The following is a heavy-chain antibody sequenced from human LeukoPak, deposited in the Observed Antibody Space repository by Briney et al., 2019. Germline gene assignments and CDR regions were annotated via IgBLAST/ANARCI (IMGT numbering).Heavy chain of an antibody. CDR3: TIGYTYGQFDY. Sequence: SGGSLRLSCAASGFTFDDYAMHWVRRAPGRVVEWVSSISWYSGSIVYADSVNGGFTISRDNAKNSLYLQMNSLRAEDMALYYCTIGYTYGQFDYWGQGTLVTVSS. CDR1: GFTFDDYA. CDR2: ISWYSGSI. V-gene: IGHV3-9*03. D-gene: IGHD5-18*01. J-gene: IGHJ4*02.